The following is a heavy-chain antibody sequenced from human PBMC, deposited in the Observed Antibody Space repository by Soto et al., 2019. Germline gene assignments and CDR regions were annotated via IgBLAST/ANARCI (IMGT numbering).Heavy chain of an antibody. Sequence: QVQLVESGGGVVQPGRSLRLSCAASGFTFSSYGMHWVRQAPGKGLEWVAVIWYDGSNKYYADSVKGRFTISRDNSKNTLYRQMNSLRAEDTAVYYCARDRIAVAGTGLRYWGQGTLVTVSS. J-gene: IGHJ4*02. CDR3: ARDRIAVAGTGLRY. D-gene: IGHD6-19*01. CDR1: GFTFSSYG. CDR2: IWYDGSNK. V-gene: IGHV3-33*01.